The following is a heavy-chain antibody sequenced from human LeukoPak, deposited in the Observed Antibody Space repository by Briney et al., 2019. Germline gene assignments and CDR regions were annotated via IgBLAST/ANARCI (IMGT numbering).Heavy chain of an antibody. D-gene: IGHD5-24*01. V-gene: IGHV1-2*02. Sequence: ASVKVSCKASGYTFTGYYMRWVRQAPGQGLEWMGWINPNSGGTNYAQKFQGRVTMTRDTSISTAYMELSRLRSDDTAVYYCASRSFGGYNADNDYWGQGTLVTVSS. J-gene: IGHJ4*02. CDR3: ASRSFGGYNADNDY. CDR1: GYTFTGYY. CDR2: INPNSGGT.